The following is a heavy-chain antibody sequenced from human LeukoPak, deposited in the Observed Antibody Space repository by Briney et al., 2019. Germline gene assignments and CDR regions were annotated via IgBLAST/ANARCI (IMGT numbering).Heavy chain of an antibody. CDR3: VRRRTGGSSKFPWDY. Sequence: PGGSLRLSCAASGFAFSSYAISWVRQAPGKGLEWVSDISGIVGSTYYGDSVKGRFTSSRDNSMKTMYLQMNSLRAEDTAVYYCVRRRTGGSSKFPWDYWGQGTLVTGSS. CDR2: ISGIVGST. V-gene: IGHV3-23*01. CDR1: GFAFSSYA. J-gene: IGHJ4*02. D-gene: IGHD1-26*01.